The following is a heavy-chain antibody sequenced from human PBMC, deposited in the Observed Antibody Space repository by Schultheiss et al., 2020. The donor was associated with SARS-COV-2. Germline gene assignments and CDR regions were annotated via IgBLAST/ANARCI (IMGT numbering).Heavy chain of an antibody. CDR3: ARDSRSGYCYDY. J-gene: IGHJ4*02. CDR2: ISYDGSNK. D-gene: IGHD2-21*01. V-gene: IGHV3-30*04. CDR1: GFTFSSYA. Sequence: GGSLRLSCAASGFTFSSYAMHWVRQAPGKGLEWVAVISYDGSNKYYADSVKGRFTISRDNAKNSLYLQMNSLRAEDTAVYYCARDSRSGYCYDYWGQGTLVTVSS.